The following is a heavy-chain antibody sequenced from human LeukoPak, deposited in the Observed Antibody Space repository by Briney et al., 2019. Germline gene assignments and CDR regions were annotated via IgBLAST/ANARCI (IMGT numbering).Heavy chain of an antibody. CDR2: IRSKAYGGTT. D-gene: IGHD3-22*01. Sequence: GGSLRLSCTASGFTFGDNPMSWFRQAQGKGREWVGFIRSKAYGGTTAYAASVKGRFTISRDDSKIIAYLQMNSLKTEDTAVYYCATPLDYFDGSGYHQGGDWGQGTLVTVSS. J-gene: IGHJ4*02. V-gene: IGHV3-49*03. CDR3: ATPLDYFDGSGYHQGGD. CDR1: GFTFGDNP.